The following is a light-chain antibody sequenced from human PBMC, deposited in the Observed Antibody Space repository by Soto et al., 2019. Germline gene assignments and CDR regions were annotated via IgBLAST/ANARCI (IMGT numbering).Light chain of an antibody. Sequence: DIVLTQSPGTLSLTPGERATLSCRASQSVDSSYLAWYQQKPGQAPRLLIYGASSRATGIPDRFSGSASGTDFTLTISRLEPEDCAVYYCQLYGSSSWTFGQGTKVEV. V-gene: IGKV3-20*01. CDR2: GAS. CDR1: QSVDSSY. CDR3: QLYGSSSWT. J-gene: IGKJ1*01.